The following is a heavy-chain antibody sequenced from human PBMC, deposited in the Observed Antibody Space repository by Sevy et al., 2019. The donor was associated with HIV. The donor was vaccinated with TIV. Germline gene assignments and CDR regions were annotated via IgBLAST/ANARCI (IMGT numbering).Heavy chain of an antibody. CDR3: ARGPSWFGAYGLDV. V-gene: IGHV1-3*01. D-gene: IGHD3-10*01. Sequence: ASVKVSCKASGYTFTGYAIHWVRQAPGQRLEWMGWINADNGNTKYSQKFQDRVNLTRATSANTAYMDLSSLTSEDTATYFCARGPSWFGAYGLDVWGLGTTVTVSS. CDR1: GYTFTGYA. J-gene: IGHJ6*02. CDR2: INADNGNT.